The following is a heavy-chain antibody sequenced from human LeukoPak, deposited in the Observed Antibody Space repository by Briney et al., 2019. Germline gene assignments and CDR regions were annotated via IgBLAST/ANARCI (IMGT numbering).Heavy chain of an antibody. V-gene: IGHV3-74*01. J-gene: IGHJ6*02. CDR1: GFTFSIYW. Sequence: GGSLRLSCAASGFTFSIYWMHWVRQAPGKGLVWVSRINSDGSSTSYADSVKGRFTISRDNAKNTLYLQMNSLRAEDTAVYYCARNGEGYYYYGMDVWGQGTTVTVPS. CDR3: ARNGEGYYYYGMDV. CDR2: INSDGSST.